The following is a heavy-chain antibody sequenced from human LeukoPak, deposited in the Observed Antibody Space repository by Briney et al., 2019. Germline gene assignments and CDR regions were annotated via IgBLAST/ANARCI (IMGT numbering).Heavy chain of an antibody. CDR3: ARHRYSYHRVPHYYYYYMDV. V-gene: IGHV5-51*01. CDR1: GYSFTSYW. D-gene: IGHD5-18*01. CDR2: IYPGDSDT. Sequence: GESLKISCKGSGYSFTSYWIGWVRQMPGKGLEWMGIIYPGDSDTRYSPSFQGQVTISADKSISTAYLQWSSLKASDTAMYYCARHRYSYHRVPHYYYYYMDVWGKGTTVTVSS. J-gene: IGHJ6*03.